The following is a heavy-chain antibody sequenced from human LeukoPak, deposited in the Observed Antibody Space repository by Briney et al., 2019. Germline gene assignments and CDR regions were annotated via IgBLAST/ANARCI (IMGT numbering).Heavy chain of an antibody. D-gene: IGHD4-17*01. Sequence: GGSLRLSCAGSGFTFSSYGMICVRQAPGKGLEWVSGINWNGGTIGCADSVKGRFTISRDNSRNTFYLQMNSLRAEDTAVYYCARGTVTAPDYWGQGTLVTVSS. CDR3: ARGTVTAPDY. J-gene: IGHJ4*02. CDR2: INWNGGTI. V-gene: IGHV3-20*04. CDR1: GFTFSSYG.